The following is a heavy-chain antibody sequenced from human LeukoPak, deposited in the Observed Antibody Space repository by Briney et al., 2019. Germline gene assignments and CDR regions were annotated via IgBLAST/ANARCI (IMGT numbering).Heavy chain of an antibody. V-gene: IGHV3-21*01. CDR3: XRDQPDTAFXY. D-gene: IGHD5-18*01. Sequence: GGSLRLSCAASGFTFGTYTMNWVRQAPGKGLEWVSSISISSTYRYYADSVKGRFTMSRDNAKNSLFLQMNSLRAEDTAVYYCXRDQPDTAFXYWGQGTXVTVS. J-gene: IGHJ4*02. CDR1: GFTFGTYT. CDR2: ISISSTYR.